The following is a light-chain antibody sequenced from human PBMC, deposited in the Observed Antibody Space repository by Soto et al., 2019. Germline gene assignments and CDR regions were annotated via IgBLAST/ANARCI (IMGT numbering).Light chain of an antibody. Sequence: EIVLTQSPATLSLSPGERATLSCRASRSVSSYLAWYQQKPGQAPRLLIYDASNTATDIPARFSGSGSGTDFTLTISSLEPEDFAVYYCQQRSNWTLTFGQGTKLEIK. CDR1: RSVSSY. CDR3: QQRSNWTLT. J-gene: IGKJ2*01. CDR2: DAS. V-gene: IGKV3-11*01.